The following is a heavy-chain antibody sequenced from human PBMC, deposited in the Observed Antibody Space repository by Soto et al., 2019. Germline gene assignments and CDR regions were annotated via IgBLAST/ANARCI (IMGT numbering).Heavy chain of an antibody. Sequence: GSLRLSCAASGFTFSSYEMNWVRQAPGKGLEWVSYISSSGSTIYYADSVKGRFTISRDNAKNSLYLQMNSLRAEDTAVYYCARDGSGSYLLYYYGMDVWGQGTTVTVS. CDR2: ISSSGSTI. CDR3: ARDGSGSYLLYYYGMDV. J-gene: IGHJ6*02. CDR1: GFTFSSYE. V-gene: IGHV3-48*03. D-gene: IGHD3-10*01.